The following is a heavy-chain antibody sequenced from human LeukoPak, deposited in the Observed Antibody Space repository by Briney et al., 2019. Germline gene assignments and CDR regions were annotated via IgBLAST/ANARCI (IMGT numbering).Heavy chain of an antibody. CDR1: GFIFSDYH. V-gene: IGHV3-66*02. CDR2: IVGSST. CDR3: ARPGGYAFDI. D-gene: IGHD3-10*01. J-gene: IGHJ3*02. Sequence: GGALRLSCATSGFIFSDYHMSWVRQAPGKGLELVSAIVGSSTHYADSVKGRFTLSRDNSKDTLYLQMNSLRAADTAVYYCARPGGYAFDIWGQGTMVTVSS.